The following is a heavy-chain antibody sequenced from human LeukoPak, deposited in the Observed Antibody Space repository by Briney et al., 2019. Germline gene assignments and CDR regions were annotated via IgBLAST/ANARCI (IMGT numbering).Heavy chain of an antibody. Sequence: GSSVKVSCKASGGTFSSYAISWVRQAPGQGREWMGGIIPIFGTANYAQKFQGRVTITADKSTSTAYMELSSLRSEDTAVYYCAKSPTPTNSGYDNYYYYYYMDVWGKGTTVTVSS. CDR1: GGTFSSYA. V-gene: IGHV1-69*06. CDR3: AKSPTPTNSGYDNYYYYYYMDV. CDR2: IIPIFGTA. D-gene: IGHD5-12*01. J-gene: IGHJ6*03.